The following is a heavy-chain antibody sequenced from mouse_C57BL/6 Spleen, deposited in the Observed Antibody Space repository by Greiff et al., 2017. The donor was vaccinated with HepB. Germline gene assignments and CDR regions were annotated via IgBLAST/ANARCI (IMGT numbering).Heavy chain of an antibody. V-gene: IGHV2-9-1*01. CDR3: ARKSYDYSYYYAMDY. CDR2: IWTGGGT. D-gene: IGHD2-4*01. CDR1: GFSLTSYA. J-gene: IGHJ4*01. Sequence: QVQLKQSGPGLVAPSQSLSITCTVSGFSLTSYAISWVRQPTGKGLEWLGVIWTGGGTNYNSALKSRLSISKDNSKSQVFLKMNSLQTDDTARYYCARKSYDYSYYYAMDYWGQGTSVTVSS.